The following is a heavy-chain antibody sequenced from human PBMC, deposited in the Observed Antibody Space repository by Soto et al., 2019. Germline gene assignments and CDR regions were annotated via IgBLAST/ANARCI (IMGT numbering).Heavy chain of an antibody. V-gene: IGHV3-49*03. CDR3: ISSGSYLRYYYYGMDV. CDR2: IRSKAYGGTT. Sequence: PGGSLRLSCTASGFTFGDYAMSWFRQAPGKGLEWVGFIRSKAYGGTTEYAASVKGRFTISRDDSKSIAYLQMNSLKTEDTAVYYCISSGSYLRYYYYGMDVWAQGTTVTGSS. J-gene: IGHJ6*02. D-gene: IGHD1-26*01. CDR1: GFTFGDYA.